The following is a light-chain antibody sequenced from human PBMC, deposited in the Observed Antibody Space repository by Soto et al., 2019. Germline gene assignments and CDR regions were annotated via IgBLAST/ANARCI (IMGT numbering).Light chain of an antibody. J-gene: IGLJ2*01. CDR1: KLGDKN. CDR2: QDT. V-gene: IGLV3-1*01. CDR3: QAWDSGTVI. Sequence: SYALTQPPSVSVSPGQTARITCSGDKLGDKNASWYQQTPGQSPVVVIYQDTKRPSGIPERFSGANSGNTATLNISGTQALDEADYYCQAWDSGTVIFGGGTKLTVL.